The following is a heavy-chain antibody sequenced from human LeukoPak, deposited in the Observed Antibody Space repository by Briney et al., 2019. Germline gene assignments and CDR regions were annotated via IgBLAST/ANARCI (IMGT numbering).Heavy chain of an antibody. J-gene: IGHJ4*02. Sequence: SETLSLTCTVSGGSVSFYYWSWIRQPPGKGLEWIGYIYYSGSTNYNPSLKSRVTISVDTSKNQFSLKVSSVTAADTAVYYCARRWDSWGQGTLVTVSS. CDR3: ARRWDS. CDR1: GGSVSFYY. V-gene: IGHV4-59*02. CDR2: IYYSGST. D-gene: IGHD5-24*01.